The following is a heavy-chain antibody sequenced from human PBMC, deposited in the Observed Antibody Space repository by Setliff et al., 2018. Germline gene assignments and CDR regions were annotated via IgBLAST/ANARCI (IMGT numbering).Heavy chain of an antibody. CDR3: SRLVRYCTTTSCQGASGAEF. D-gene: IGHD2-2*01. CDR1: GFTFTDYG. Sequence: ASVKVSCKSSGFTFTDYGITWVRQVPGQGLEWMGWINNYNFNTQYAQKFQGRVTVTTDTSTTTAYKELRSRGADDTAVYYCSRLVRYCTTTSCQGASGAEFWGQGTLVTVSS. CDR2: INNYNFNT. V-gene: IGHV1-18*01. J-gene: IGHJ1*01.